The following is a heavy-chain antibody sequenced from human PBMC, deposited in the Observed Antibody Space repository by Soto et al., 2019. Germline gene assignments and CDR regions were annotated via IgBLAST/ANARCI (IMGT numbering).Heavy chain of an antibody. D-gene: IGHD5-18*01. CDR1: GDSMDIASHY. Sequence: QLQLQESGPGLVKASETLSLTCSVSGDSMDIASHYWGWIRQPPGKGLEWIGSLYHSGTMYHSPSLKSRVTLSVDASKNQLSLKLRSVTAADTAMYYCARILDGNGYPFNFDNCG. CDR3: ARILDGNGYPFNFDN. J-gene: IGHJ4*01. V-gene: IGHV4-39*01. CDR2: LYHSGTM.